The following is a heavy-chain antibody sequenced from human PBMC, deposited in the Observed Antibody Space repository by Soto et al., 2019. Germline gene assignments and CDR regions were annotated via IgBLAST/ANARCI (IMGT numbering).Heavy chain of an antibody. CDR1: GYSFTSYW. V-gene: IGHV5-10-1*01. D-gene: IGHD3-22*01. CDR2: IDPSDSYT. Sequence: ESLNISCKGSGYSFTSYWISCVRQMPGKGLEWMGRIDPSDSYTNYSPSFQGHVTISADKSISTAYLQWSSLKASDTAMYYCESGTYYYDSSGYYLYWGQGTPVTVSS. J-gene: IGHJ4*02. CDR3: ESGTYYYDSSGYYLY.